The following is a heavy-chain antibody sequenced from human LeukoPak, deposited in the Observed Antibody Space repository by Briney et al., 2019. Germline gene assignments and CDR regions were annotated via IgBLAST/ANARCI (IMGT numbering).Heavy chain of an antibody. D-gene: IGHD3-10*01. J-gene: IGHJ4*02. V-gene: IGHV3-23*01. Sequence: GGSLRLSCVVSGFSLSNYGMTWVRQAPGKGLEWVSYISERGGGTMYADSVKGRFTISRDTSLNTLYLQMNNLRAEDTAVYFCAKRGVVIRGILVIGYHQEAYHYDFWGQGVMVTVSS. CDR3: AKRGVVIRGILVIGYHQEAYHYDF. CDR2: ISERGGGT. CDR1: GFSLSNYG.